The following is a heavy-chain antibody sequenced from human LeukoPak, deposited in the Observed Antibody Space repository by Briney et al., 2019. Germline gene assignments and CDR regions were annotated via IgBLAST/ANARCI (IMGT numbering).Heavy chain of an antibody. CDR1: GGSISSGGYS. D-gene: IGHD4-11*01. J-gene: IGHJ5*02. Sequence: SETLSLTCAVSGGSISSGGYSWRWIRQPPGKGLEWIGYIYHSGSTYYNPSLKSRVTISVDRSKNQFSLKLSSVTAADTAVYYCARVTTVSFRFDPWGQGTLVTVSS. CDR3: ARVTTVSFRFDP. CDR2: IYHSGST. V-gene: IGHV4-30-2*01.